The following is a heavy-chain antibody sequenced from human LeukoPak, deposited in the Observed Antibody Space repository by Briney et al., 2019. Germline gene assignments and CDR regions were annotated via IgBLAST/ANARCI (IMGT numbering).Heavy chain of an antibody. V-gene: IGHV4-34*01. CDR1: GGSFSGYY. CDR2: INHSGST. CDR3: ARALWFDP. Sequence: PSETLSLTCAVYGGSFSGYYWSWIRQPPGKGLEWIGEINHSGSTNYNPSLKSRVTISVDTSKNQFPLKLSSVTAADTAVYYCARALWFDPWGQGTLVTVSS. J-gene: IGHJ5*02.